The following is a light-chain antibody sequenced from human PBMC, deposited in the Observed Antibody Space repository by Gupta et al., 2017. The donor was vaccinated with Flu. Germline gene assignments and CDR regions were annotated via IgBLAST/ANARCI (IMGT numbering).Light chain of an antibody. CDR3: QQYNNWPMYT. CDR1: QSVSSN. V-gene: IGKV3-15*01. J-gene: IGKJ2*01. Sequence: EIVMTQSPATLSVSPGDRATLSCRASQSVSSNLAWYQQKPGQAPRLLIYGASTRATGIPARFSGSGYGTEFTLTISRRQSEDFAVYYCQQYNNWPMYTFGQGTKLEIK. CDR2: GAS.